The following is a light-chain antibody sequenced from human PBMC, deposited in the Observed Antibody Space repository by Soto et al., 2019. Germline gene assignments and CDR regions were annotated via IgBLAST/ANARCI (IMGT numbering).Light chain of an antibody. J-gene: IGKJ4*02. CDR2: AVS. CDR1: QGIGSD. V-gene: IGKV1-6*01. CDR3: LQDHNLLT. Sequence: AIEMTQSPSSLSAVVGDRVTITCRASQGIGSDLAWYQQRPGKAPKLLIYAVSSIQNGVPSRFSGSGSGTDFTLTISSLQPEDFATYYCLQDHNLLTFGGGTKVEI.